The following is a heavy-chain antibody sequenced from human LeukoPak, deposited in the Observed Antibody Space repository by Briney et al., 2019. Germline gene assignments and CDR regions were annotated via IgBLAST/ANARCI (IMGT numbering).Heavy chain of an antibody. CDR2: ISSSSDYT. D-gene: IGHD1-26*01. CDR1: GSTFSDYY. V-gene: IGHV3-11*05. Sequence: PGGSLILSCAASGSTFSDYYMTWIRQAPGKGLECVSYISSSSDYTNYPDSVKGRFTISRDNAKNSLYLQMNSLRAEDTAVYYCARVKVGTTNRFDYWGQGTLVTVSS. CDR3: ARVKVGTTNRFDY. J-gene: IGHJ4*02.